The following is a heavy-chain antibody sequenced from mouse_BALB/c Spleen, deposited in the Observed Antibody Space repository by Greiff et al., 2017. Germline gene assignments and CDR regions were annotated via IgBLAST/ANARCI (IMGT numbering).Heavy chain of an antibody. CDR1: GFTFSDYG. J-gene: IGHJ4*01. V-gene: IGHV5-15*02. Sequence: EVKLMESGGGLVQPGGSRKLSCAASGFTFSDYGMAWVRQAPGKGPEWVAFISNLAYSIYYADTVTGRFTISRENAKNTLYLEMSSLRSEDTAMYYCARDGGPYGNYAMDYWGQGTSVTVSS. CDR2: ISNLAYSI. D-gene: IGHD2-10*02. CDR3: ARDGGPYGNYAMDY.